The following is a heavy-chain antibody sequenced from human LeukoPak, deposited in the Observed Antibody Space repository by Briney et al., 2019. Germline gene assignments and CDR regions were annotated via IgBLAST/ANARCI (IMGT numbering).Heavy chain of an antibody. Sequence: ASVKVSCKASGYTFTGYYMHWVRQAPGQGLEWMGWINPNSGGTKYAQKLLGRVTVTRDTSISTAYMELSRLRSDDTAVYYCARAEQQLPWSDPWGQGTPVTVSS. CDR1: GYTFTGYY. D-gene: IGHD6-13*01. CDR3: ARAEQQLPWSDP. CDR2: INPNSGGT. V-gene: IGHV1-2*02. J-gene: IGHJ5*02.